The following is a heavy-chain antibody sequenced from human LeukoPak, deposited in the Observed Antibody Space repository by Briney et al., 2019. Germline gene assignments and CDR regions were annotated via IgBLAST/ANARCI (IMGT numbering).Heavy chain of an antibody. CDR1: GYTLNNYG. V-gene: IGHV1-18*04. J-gene: IGHJ3*02. CDR3: ATTGDAFDI. CDR2: ISAYNGNT. D-gene: IGHD4-17*01. Sequence: ASVKVSXKASGYTLNNYGISWVRQAPGQGLEWMGWISAYNGNTNCAQKLQDRVTITTDTSTSTVYMELRSLRSDDSAVYYCATTGDAFDIWGQGTMVAVSS.